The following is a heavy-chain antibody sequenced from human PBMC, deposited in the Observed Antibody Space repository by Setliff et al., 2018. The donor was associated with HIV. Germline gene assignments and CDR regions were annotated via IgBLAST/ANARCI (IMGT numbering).Heavy chain of an antibody. CDR1: EFRFSNYW. CDR2: INQDGSEE. CDR3: AGKLRPGHGMDV. J-gene: IGHJ6*02. Sequence: SLKISCVASEFRFSNYWMAWVRQAPGKGLEWVGNINQDGSEENYVDSVKGRFTISRDNAKKSLYLQMNSLRGEDTAVYYCAGKLRPGHGMDVWGQGTTVTVSS. D-gene: IGHD3-10*01. V-gene: IGHV3-7*01.